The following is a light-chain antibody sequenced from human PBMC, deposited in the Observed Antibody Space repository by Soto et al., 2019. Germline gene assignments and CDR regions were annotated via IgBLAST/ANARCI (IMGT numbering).Light chain of an antibody. Sequence: DIQITQSPSSLSASVGDRVTITCRASQSISSYLNWYQQKPGKAPKLLIYAASSLQSGVPSRFSGSGSGTDFTLTISSLQPEDFATYYCQQSYSTPPGTFGQGTKVDI. CDR2: AAS. CDR1: QSISSY. CDR3: QQSYSTPPGT. V-gene: IGKV1-39*01. J-gene: IGKJ1*01.